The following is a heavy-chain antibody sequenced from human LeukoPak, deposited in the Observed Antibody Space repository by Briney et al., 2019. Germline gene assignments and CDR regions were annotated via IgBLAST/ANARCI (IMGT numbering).Heavy chain of an antibody. D-gene: IGHD1-26*01. CDR2: INPSGGST. CDR3: AKVGVTKNDAFDI. Sequence: GASVKVSCKASGYTFTSYYMHWVRQAPGQGLEWMGIINPSGGSTSYAQKFQGRVTMTRDTSTSTVYMELSSLRSADTAVYYCAKVGVTKNDAFDIWGQGTMVTVSS. CDR1: GYTFTSYY. J-gene: IGHJ3*02. V-gene: IGHV1-46*01.